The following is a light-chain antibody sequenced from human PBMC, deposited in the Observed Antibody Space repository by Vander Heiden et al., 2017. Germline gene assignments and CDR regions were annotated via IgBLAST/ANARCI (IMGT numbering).Light chain of an antibody. Sequence: DIQLTPPPSTLSASVGDRVTITCRAGQIVSDWLAWYQQKSGQAPNLLVYKASRLETGVPSRFSASGSGTEFTLTIDSLHPDDFATYYCQQYESFPYTFGQGTRLEIK. J-gene: IGKJ2*01. CDR2: KAS. V-gene: IGKV1-5*03. CDR3: QQYESFPYT. CDR1: QIVSDW.